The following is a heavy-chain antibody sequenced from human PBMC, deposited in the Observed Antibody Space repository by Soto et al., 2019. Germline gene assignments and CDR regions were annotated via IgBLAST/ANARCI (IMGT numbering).Heavy chain of an antibody. CDR1: GYTFTSYG. CDR2: ISAYNGNT. V-gene: IGHV1-18*01. J-gene: IGHJ3*02. CDR3: SRDHEAATHIRGAFDI. Sequence: ASVKVSCKASGYTFTSYGISWVRQAPGQGLEWMGWISAYNGNTNYAQKLQGRVTITTDTSTSTAYMELRSLRSDDTAVYYCSRDHEAATHIRGAFDIWGQGTMVTVSS.